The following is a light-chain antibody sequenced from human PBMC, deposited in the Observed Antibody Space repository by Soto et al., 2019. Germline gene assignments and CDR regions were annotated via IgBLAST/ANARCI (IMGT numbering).Light chain of an antibody. Sequence: DIQMNQSPSTLSASVGDRVTITCRASQSISSWLAWYQQKPGKAPKLLIYDAYRLESGVPSRFSGSGSGTEFTLYISSLQPDDFATYYCQQHNSYPATFGQGTKVEIK. CDR3: QQHNSYPAT. CDR1: QSISSW. V-gene: IGKV1-5*01. CDR2: DAY. J-gene: IGKJ1*01.